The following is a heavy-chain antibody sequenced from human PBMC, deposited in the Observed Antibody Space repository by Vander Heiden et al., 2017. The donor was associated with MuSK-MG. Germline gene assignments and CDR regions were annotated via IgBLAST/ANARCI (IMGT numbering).Heavy chain of an antibody. Sequence: QVQLVQSGSELKKPGASVKVSCKASGYTFSSYAMNWVRQAPGQGLEWMGWINTNTGNPTYAQGFTGRFVFSLDTSVSTAYLQISRLKAEDTAVYYCARPYCGGDCYFDAFDIWGQGTMVTVSS. V-gene: IGHV7-4-1*02. CDR1: GYTFSSYA. CDR3: ARPYCGGDCYFDAFDI. CDR2: INTNTGNP. D-gene: IGHD2-21*02. J-gene: IGHJ3*02.